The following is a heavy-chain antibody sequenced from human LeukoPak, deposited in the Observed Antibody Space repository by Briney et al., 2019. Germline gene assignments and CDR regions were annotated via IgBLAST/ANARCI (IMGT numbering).Heavy chain of an antibody. CDR3: GLADDTAMVIRVDY. Sequence: SVKVSCKASGGTFSSYAISWVRQAPGQGLEWMGGIIPIFGTANYAQKFQGRVTITTDESTSTAYMELSSLRSEDTAVYYCGLADDTAMVIRVDYWGQGTLVTVSS. J-gene: IGHJ4*02. D-gene: IGHD5-18*01. CDR1: GGTFSSYA. V-gene: IGHV1-69*05. CDR2: IIPIFGTA.